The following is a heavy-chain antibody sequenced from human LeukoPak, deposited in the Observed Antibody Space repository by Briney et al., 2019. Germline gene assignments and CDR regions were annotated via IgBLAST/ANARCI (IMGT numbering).Heavy chain of an antibody. J-gene: IGHJ4*02. CDR3: ARVRVGEDLDY. Sequence: ASVKVSCKASGYTFTGYYMHWVRQAPGQGLEWMGWINPNSGGTNYAQKFQGRVTMTRDASMSAAYMELSRLTSDDTAVYYCARVRVGEDLDYWGQGTLVTVSS. D-gene: IGHD3-16*01. CDR1: GYTFTGYY. CDR2: INPNSGGT. V-gene: IGHV1-2*02.